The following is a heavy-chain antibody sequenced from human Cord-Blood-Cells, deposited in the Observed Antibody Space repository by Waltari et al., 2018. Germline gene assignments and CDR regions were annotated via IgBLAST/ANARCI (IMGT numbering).Heavy chain of an antibody. D-gene: IGHD6-13*01. CDR2: IYYSGST. J-gene: IGHJ4*02. CDR3: ARATAAAGTDY. V-gene: IGHV4-31*03. CDR1: GGSISSGGYY. Sequence: QVQLQESGPGLVKPSQTLSLTCTVSGGSISSGGYYWSWSRQHPGKGLGWIGYIYYSGSTYYNPSLKSRVTRSVETSKNQVALKVGSVTAADTAVYYCARATAAAGTDYWGQGTLVTVSS.